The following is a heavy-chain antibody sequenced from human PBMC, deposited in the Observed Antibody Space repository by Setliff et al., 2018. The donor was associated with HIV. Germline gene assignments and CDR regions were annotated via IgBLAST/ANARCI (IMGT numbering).Heavy chain of an antibody. D-gene: IGHD2-2*01. V-gene: IGHV5-51*01. Sequence: GESLKISCKGSGYNFTNYWIDWVRQMPGKGLEWMGVIYPGDSDTRYSPSFQGQVTISVDKSITTAYLHWRSLKASDTAMYYCARHLPDYQLLSPTFDHWGQGTPVTVSS. J-gene: IGHJ4*02. CDR1: GYNFTNYW. CDR3: ARHLPDYQLLSPTFDH. CDR2: IYPGDSDT.